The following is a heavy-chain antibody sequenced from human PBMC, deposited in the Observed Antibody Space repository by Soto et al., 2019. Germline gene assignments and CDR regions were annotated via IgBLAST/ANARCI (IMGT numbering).Heavy chain of an antibody. V-gene: IGHV1-18*01. CDR1: GYTFTSYG. D-gene: IGHD1-1*01. CDR2: ISAYNGNT. CDR3: ARDPKTGTYYYYYGMDV. J-gene: IGHJ6*02. Sequence: ASVKVSCKASGYTFTSYGISWVRQAPGQGLEWMGWISAYNGNTNYAQKLQGRVTMTTDTSTSTAYMELRSLRSDDTAVYYCARDPKTGTYYYYYGMDVWGQGTTVPSP.